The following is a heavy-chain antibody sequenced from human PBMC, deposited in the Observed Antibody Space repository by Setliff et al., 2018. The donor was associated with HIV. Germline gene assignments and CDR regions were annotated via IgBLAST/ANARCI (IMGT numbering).Heavy chain of an antibody. CDR1: GYTFTDYY. CDR2: INPNNGGT. Sequence: ASVKVSCKASGYTFTDYYIHWVRQAPGQGLEWMGRINPNNGGTNYAQKFQGRVTMTEDTSTDTAYMELSSLRSEDTAVYYCATDQISDGSGSYPKSYFDYWGQGTLVTVSS. J-gene: IGHJ4*02. V-gene: IGHV1-2*06. CDR3: ATDQISDGSGSYPKSYFDY. D-gene: IGHD3-10*01.